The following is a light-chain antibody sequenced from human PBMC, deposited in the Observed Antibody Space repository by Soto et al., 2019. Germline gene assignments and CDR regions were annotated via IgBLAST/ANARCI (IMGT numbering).Light chain of an antibody. CDR3: MQALQAPHT. CDR1: QSLLHTNAYNY. Sequence: DIVMTQSPLSLPVTPGEPASISCRSSQSLLHTNAYNYLDWYLQKPGQSPQLLIYLGSNRASGVPVRFSGSGSGRDFTLNISRVAAEDVGVFYFMQALQAPHTFGRGTKLEIK. CDR2: LGS. V-gene: IGKV2-28*01. J-gene: IGKJ2*01.